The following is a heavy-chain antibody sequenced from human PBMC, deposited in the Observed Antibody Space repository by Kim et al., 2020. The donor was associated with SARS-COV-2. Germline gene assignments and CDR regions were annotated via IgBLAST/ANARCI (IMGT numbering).Heavy chain of an antibody. V-gene: IGHV4-34*04. J-gene: IGHJ4*02. Sequence: NPPLTSRATISIDTSKNHFSLRLRSVTAADTAVYYCARTYGSGSFSLGFWGQGTLVTVSS. CDR3: ARTYGSGSFSLGF. D-gene: IGHD3-10*01.